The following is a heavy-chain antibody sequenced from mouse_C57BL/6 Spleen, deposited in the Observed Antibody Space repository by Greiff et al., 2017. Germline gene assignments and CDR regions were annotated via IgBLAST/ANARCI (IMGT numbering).Heavy chain of an antibody. CDR3: TRDRTYYDYVWFSY. Sequence: EVQRVESGEGLVKPGGSLKLSCEASGFTFSSYAMSWVRQTPEKRLEWVAYISSGGDYIYYADTVKGRFTISRDNARNTLYLQMSSLKSEDTAMYYSTRDRTYYDYVWFSYWGQGTLVTVSA. D-gene: IGHD2-4*01. J-gene: IGHJ3*01. CDR1: GFTFSSYA. V-gene: IGHV5-9-1*02. CDR2: ISSGGDYI.